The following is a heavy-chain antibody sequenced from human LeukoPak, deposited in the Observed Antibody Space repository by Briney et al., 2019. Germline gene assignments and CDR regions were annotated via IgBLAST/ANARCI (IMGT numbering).Heavy chain of an antibody. CDR2: ISGSGGST. CDR1: GFTFSSYA. Sequence: PGGSLRLSCAASGFTFSSYAMSWVRQAPGKGLEWVSAISGSGGSTYYADSVKGRFTISRDNSKNTLYLQMNSLETEDTAVYYCTRVLRGEDCWGQGTLVTVSS. V-gene: IGHV3-23*01. CDR3: TRVLRGEDC. J-gene: IGHJ4*02. D-gene: IGHD3-16*01.